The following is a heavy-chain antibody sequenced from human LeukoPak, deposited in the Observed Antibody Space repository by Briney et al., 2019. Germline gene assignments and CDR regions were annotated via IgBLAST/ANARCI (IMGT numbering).Heavy chain of an antibody. V-gene: IGHV3-48*01. J-gene: IGHJ4*02. D-gene: IGHD6-19*01. CDR2: ISSRSSTI. CDR3: ARGAGSGRNHFDY. CDR1: GFTFSSNS. Sequence: PGGSLRFSCAASGFTFSSNSMNWVRQAPGKGLEWVSYISSRSSTIYYADSVKGRFTISRDNATNSLYLQMNSLRAEDTAVYYCARGAGSGRNHFDYWGQGTLVTVSS.